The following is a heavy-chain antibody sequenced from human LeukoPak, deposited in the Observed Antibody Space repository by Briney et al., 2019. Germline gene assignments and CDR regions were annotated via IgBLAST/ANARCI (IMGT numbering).Heavy chain of an antibody. V-gene: IGHV1-2*06. CDR3: AFPLAGATCFDY. CDR2: INPNSGGT. CDR1: GYTFTGYY. Sequence: ASVKVSCKASGYTFTGYYMHWVRQAPGQGLEWMGRINPNSGGTNYAQKFQGRVTMTRDTSISTAYMELSRLRSDDTAVYYCAFPLAGATCFDYWGQGTLVTVSS. D-gene: IGHD1-26*01. J-gene: IGHJ4*02.